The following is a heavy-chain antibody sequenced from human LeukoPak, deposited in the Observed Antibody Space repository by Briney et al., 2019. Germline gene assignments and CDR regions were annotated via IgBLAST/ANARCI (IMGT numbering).Heavy chain of an antibody. CDR2: IRYDGSNK. V-gene: IGHV3-30*02. Sequence: GGSLRLSCAASGFTFSNYGIHWVRQAPGKGLEWVAFIRYDGSNKYYADSVKGRFTISRDNSKNTLFLQMNSLRAEDTGVYYCARRVAVADNYFDYRGQGTLVTVSS. CDR1: GFTFSNYG. CDR3: ARRVAVADNYFDY. J-gene: IGHJ4*02. D-gene: IGHD6-19*01.